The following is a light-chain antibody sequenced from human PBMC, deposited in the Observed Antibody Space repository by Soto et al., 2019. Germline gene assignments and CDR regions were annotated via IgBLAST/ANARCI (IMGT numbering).Light chain of an antibody. CDR1: QSLSSSK. Sequence: EVVLTQSPGTLSLSPGERATLPCRASQSLSSSKLVWYQQKPGQAPRLLIYGASSRATGIPGRFIGSGSGTDFTLTISRLEPDDFSVYSCQQYDSSPRTFGQGTKLEIK. V-gene: IGKV3-20*01. J-gene: IGKJ2*01. CDR3: QQYDSSPRT. CDR2: GAS.